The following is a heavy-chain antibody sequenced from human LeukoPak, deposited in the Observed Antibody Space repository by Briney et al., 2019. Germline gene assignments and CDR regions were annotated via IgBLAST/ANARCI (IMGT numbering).Heavy chain of an antibody. CDR3: AREGIAAALIDY. J-gene: IGHJ4*02. Sequence: LSLTCTVSGGSISSGDYYWSWIRQPPGKGLEWIGYIYYSGSTYYNPSLKSRVTISVDTSKNQFSLKLSSVTAADTAVYYCAREGIAAALIDYWGQGTLVTVSS. CDR1: GGSISSGDYY. D-gene: IGHD6-13*01. V-gene: IGHV4-30-4*01. CDR2: IYYSGST.